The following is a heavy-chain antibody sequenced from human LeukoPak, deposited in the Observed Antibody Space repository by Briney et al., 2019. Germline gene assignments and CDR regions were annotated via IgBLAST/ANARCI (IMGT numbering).Heavy chain of an antibody. V-gene: IGHV3-33*01. D-gene: IGHD3-22*01. CDR3: ARVYSRYYYDSSGPPV. CDR1: GFTFSSYG. J-gene: IGHJ4*02. CDR2: IWYEGNNK. Sequence: GGSLRLSCAASGFTFSSYGMHWVRQAPGKGLEWVALIWYEGNNKDYADSVKGRFTISRDNAKNSLCLQMNSLRAEDTAGYYCARVYSRYYYDSSGPPVWGQGTLVTVSS.